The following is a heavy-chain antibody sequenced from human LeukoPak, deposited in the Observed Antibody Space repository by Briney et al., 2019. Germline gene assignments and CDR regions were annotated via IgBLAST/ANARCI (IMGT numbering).Heavy chain of an antibody. Sequence: GALRLSCTASGFTFKSYAMSWVRQAPGREVEWIASISASGGTTYYGDSVRGRFTSSRDNSKNTLYLQMSSLRADDTAVYYCAQRDDTFDFWGQGTMLIVSS. CDR2: ISASGGTT. CDR1: GFTFKSYA. J-gene: IGHJ3*01. CDR3: AQRDDTFDF. V-gene: IGHV3-23*01.